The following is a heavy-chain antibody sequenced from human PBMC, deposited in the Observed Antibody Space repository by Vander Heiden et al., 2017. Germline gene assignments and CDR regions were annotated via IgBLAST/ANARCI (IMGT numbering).Heavy chain of an antibody. Sequence: LQLQESGPGLVKPSEAPSLTCTVSGGSVHSFSYYCGWSRQHPGEGLEWIGYIFSNGDTYYNPSLESRVTISVDTSKNQFSLKLRSVTAADTAVYYCARQTYRSFAPWGQGVLVTVSS. D-gene: IGHD3-16*02. J-gene: IGHJ5*02. V-gene: IGHV4-39*01. CDR1: GGSVHSFSYY. CDR2: IFSNGDT. CDR3: ARQTYRSFAP.